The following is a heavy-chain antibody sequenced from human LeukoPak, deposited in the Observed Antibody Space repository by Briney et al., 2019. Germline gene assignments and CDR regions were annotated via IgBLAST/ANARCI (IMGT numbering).Heavy chain of an antibody. CDR3: SNNYLDNSFQH. D-gene: IGHD4-23*01. J-gene: IGHJ1*01. V-gene: IGHV3-48*03. CDR2: ITGSGDTI. Sequence: PGGSLRLSCSASGFTFSSYEMNWVRQAPGKGLEWMSYITGSGDTIYYADSVKGRFTISRDQSRNMLFLQLSSLRSEDTAVYYCSNNYLDNSFQHWGQGTLVTVSS. CDR1: GFTFSSYE.